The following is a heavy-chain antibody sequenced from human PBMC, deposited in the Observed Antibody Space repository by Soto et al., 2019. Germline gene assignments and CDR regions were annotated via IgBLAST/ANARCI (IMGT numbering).Heavy chain of an antibody. CDR3: ARHVDSPSNYYYGMDV. Sequence: LGESLKISCKGSGYSFTSYWISWVRQMPGKGLEWMGRIDPSDSYTNYSPSFQGHVTISADKSISTAYLQWSSLKASDTAMYYCARHVDSPSNYYYGMDVWGQGTAVTVSS. D-gene: IGHD2-21*01. CDR2: IDPSDSYT. V-gene: IGHV5-10-1*01. J-gene: IGHJ6*02. CDR1: GYSFTSYW.